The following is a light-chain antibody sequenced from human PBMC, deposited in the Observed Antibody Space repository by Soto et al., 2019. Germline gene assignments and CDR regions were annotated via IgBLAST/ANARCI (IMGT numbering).Light chain of an antibody. CDR2: GAS. CDR3: QQYNYWPPIT. Sequence: IVLTQSPGTLSLSPGERATLSCRASQSVSSSYLAWYQQKPGQAPRLLIYGASSRATGIPDRFSGSGSGTEFTLTISSLQSEDFAVYYCQQYNYWPPITFGQGTRLEIK. V-gene: IGKV3-20*01. J-gene: IGKJ5*01. CDR1: QSVSSSY.